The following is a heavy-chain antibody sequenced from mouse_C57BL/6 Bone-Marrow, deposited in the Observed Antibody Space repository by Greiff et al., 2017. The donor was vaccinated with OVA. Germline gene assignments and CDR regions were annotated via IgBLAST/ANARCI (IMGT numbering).Heavy chain of an antibody. CDR1: GYTFTSYW. CDR3: ARGAVVAKGYFGY. J-gene: IGHJ2*01. D-gene: IGHD1-1*01. V-gene: IGHV1-69*01. CDR2: IDPSDSYT. Sequence: QVQLQQPGAELVMPGASVKLSCKASGYTFTSYWMHWVKQRPGQGLEWIGEIDPSDSYTNSNQKFKGKSTLTVDKSSSTAYMQLSSLTSEDSAVYYCARGAVVAKGYFGYWGQGTTLTVSS.